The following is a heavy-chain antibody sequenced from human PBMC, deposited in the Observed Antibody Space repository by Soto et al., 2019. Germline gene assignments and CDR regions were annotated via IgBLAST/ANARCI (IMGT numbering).Heavy chain of an antibody. CDR3: ARTGTVTPPHYYYMDV. Sequence: SETLSLTCAVSGGSISSGGYSWSWIRQPPGKGLEWIGYIYHSGSTYYNPSLKSRVTISVDRSKNQFSLKLSSVTAADTAVYYCARTGTVTPPHYYYMDVWGKGTTVTVSS. D-gene: IGHD4-17*01. V-gene: IGHV4-30-2*01. J-gene: IGHJ6*03. CDR2: IYHSGST. CDR1: GGSISSGGYS.